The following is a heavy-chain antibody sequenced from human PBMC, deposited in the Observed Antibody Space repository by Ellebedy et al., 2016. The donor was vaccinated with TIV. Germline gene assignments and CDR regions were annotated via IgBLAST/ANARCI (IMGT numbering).Heavy chain of an antibody. J-gene: IGHJ6*02. Sequence: MPGGSLRLSCTVSGGFIRSYFWSWIRQPPGKGLEWIGYMYYSGSTNYNPSLKSRVSMSLDTSKNQFSLKLSSVTAADTAVYFCARVDTVLAAGDYYYYGMDVWGQGTTVTVSS. CDR2: MYYSGST. CDR1: GGFIRSYF. CDR3: ARVDTVLAAGDYYYYGMDV. V-gene: IGHV4-59*01. D-gene: IGHD5-18*01.